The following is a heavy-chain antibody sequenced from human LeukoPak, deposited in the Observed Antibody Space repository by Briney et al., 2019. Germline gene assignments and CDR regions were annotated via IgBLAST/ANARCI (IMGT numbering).Heavy chain of an antibody. J-gene: IGHJ5*02. CDR1: GYSFTGYY. Sequence: ASVKVSCKASGYSFTGYYMHWVRQAPGLGLEWMGWINPNSGVTNYAQKFQGRVTMTRVTSISTVYMELTRLISDDTAVYYCARGDYYESSGYPDSRNNWFDPWGQGTLVTVSS. CDR3: ARGDYYESSGYPDSRNNWFDP. D-gene: IGHD3-22*01. CDR2: INPNSGVT. V-gene: IGHV1-2*02.